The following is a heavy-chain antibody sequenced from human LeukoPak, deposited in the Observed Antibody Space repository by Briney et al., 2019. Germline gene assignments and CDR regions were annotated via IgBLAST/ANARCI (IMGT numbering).Heavy chain of an antibody. D-gene: IGHD4-17*01. CDR3: ARQSYGDYFDY. Sequence: NPSETLSLTCTVSGGSISSYYWSWIRQPPGKGLEWIGYIYYRGSTSYNPSLKSRVTILVDTSKNQFSLKLGSVTAADTAVYCCARQSYGDYFDYWGQGTLVTVSS. CDR2: IYYRGST. CDR1: GGSISSYY. J-gene: IGHJ4*02. V-gene: IGHV4-59*08.